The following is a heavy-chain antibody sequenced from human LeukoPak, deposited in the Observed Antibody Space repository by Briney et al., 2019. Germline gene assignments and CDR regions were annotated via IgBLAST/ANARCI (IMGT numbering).Heavy chain of an antibody. J-gene: IGHJ5*02. D-gene: IGHD6-13*01. CDR2: INPNSGST. Sequence: ASVKLSCKASGYTFTGYYMHWVRQAPGQGLEWMGWINPNSGSTNYAQKFQGRVTMTRDTSISTAYMELSRLRSDDTAVYYCARGSSSNNWFDPWGQGTLVTVSS. CDR3: ARGSSSNNWFDP. V-gene: IGHV1-2*02. CDR1: GYTFTGYY.